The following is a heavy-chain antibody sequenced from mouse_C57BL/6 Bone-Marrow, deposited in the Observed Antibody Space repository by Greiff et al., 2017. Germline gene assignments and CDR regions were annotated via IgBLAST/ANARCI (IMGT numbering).Heavy chain of an antibody. D-gene: IGHD2-2*01. CDR2: IYPGGGYT. CDR3: ARDYYGYGLDY. Sequence: QVQLQQSGAELARPGASVKLSCKASGYTFTNYWIGWAKQRPGHGLEWIGDIYPGGGYTNYNEKFKGKATLTADKSSSTAYMQFSSLTSEDSAIYYCARDYYGYGLDYWGQGTTLTVSS. V-gene: IGHV1-63*01. CDR1: GYTFTNYW. J-gene: IGHJ2*01.